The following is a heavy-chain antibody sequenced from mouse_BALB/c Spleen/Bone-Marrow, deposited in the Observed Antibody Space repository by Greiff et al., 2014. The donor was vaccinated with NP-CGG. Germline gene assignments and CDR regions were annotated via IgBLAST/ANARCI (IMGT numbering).Heavy chain of an antibody. CDR1: GYSFTGYN. CDR3: AREGSHRDDYAMDY. CDR2: IDPNYGGS. Sequence: EVQLQQSGPELEKPGASVKISCKASGYSFTGYNMNWVKQSNGKSLEWIGNIDPNYGGSSYNQKFKGKATLTVDKSSSTAYMQLKSLTSEDSAVYYCAREGSHRDDYAMDYWGQGPSVPVSS. V-gene: IGHV1-39*01. J-gene: IGHJ4*01.